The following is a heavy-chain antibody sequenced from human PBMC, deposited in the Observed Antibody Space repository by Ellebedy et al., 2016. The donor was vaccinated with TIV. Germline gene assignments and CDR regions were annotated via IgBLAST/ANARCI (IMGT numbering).Heavy chain of an antibody. CDR3: AKGSSSGFNYDRVGFQY. J-gene: IGHJ4*02. V-gene: IGHV3-23*01. D-gene: IGHD3-22*01. CDR1: GFTFSSFA. CDR2: ISGAGDNT. Sequence: GESLKISCAASGFTFSSFAMHWVRQAPGKGLEWLSVISGAGDNTYNADSVKGRFTITRDKSKNTLFLQMKRLRAEDTAVYYCAKGSSSGFNYDRVGFQYWGQGTLVTVSS.